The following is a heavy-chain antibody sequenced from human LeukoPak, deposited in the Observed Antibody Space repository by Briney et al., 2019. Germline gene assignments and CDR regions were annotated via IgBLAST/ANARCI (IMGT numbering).Heavy chain of an antibody. CDR3: AGGINYDSWSGYSSDNNWFDP. J-gene: IGHJ5*02. V-gene: IGHV4-34*01. CDR1: GGSFSGYY. D-gene: IGHD3-3*01. Sequence: PSETLSLTCAVYGGSFSGYYWSWIRQPPGKGLEWIGEINHSGSTNYNPSLKSRVTISVDTSKNQFSLKLSSVTAADTAVYYCAGGINYDSWSGYSSDNNWFDPWGQGTLVTVSS. CDR2: INHSGST.